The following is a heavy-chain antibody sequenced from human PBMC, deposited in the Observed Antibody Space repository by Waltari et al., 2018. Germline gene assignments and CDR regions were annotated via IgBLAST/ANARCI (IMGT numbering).Heavy chain of an antibody. CDR2: IYTSGST. CDR1: GGSISSGRYY. D-gene: IGHD3-10*01. Sequence: QVQLQESGPGLVKPSQTLSLTCTVSGGSISSGRYYWSWIRQPAGKGLEWIGRIYTSGSTNYNPSLKSRVTISVDTSKNQFSLKLSSVTAADTAVYYCARELSFGGYFDYWGQGTLVTVSS. V-gene: IGHV4-61*02. J-gene: IGHJ4*02. CDR3: ARELSFGGYFDY.